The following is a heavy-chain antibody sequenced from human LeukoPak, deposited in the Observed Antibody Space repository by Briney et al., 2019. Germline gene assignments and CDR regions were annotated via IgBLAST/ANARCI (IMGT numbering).Heavy chain of an antibody. CDR2: IYSGGST. CDR3: ARDGNYIDY. D-gene: IGHD4-17*01. J-gene: IGHJ4*02. CDR1: GLTVSSNC. V-gene: IGHV3-66*02. Sequence: GGSLRLSCAASGLTVSSNCMSWARQAPGKGLEWVSVIYSGGSTYYADSVKGRFTISRDNSKNTLYLQMNSLRAEDTAVYYCARDGNYIDYWGQGTLVTVSS.